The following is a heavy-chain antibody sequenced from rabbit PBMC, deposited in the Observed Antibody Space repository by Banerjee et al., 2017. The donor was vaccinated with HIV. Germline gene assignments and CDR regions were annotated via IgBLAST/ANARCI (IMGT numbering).Heavy chain of an antibody. CDR3: ARDLGTNSNL. Sequence: QSLEESGGDLVKPGASLTLTCTASGFSFSSNYWICWVRQAPGKGLEWIGCIVTGDGDTYYASWAKGRSTISKASSTTVTLEMTSLAAADTATYFCARDLGTNSNLGGPGTLVTVS. J-gene: IGHJ2*01. CDR2: IVTGDGDT. CDR1: GFSFSSNYW. D-gene: IGHD1-1*01. V-gene: IGHV1S40*01.